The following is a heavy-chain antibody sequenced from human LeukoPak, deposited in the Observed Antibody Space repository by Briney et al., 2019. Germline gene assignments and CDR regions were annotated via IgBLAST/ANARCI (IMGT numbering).Heavy chain of an antibody. CDR2: ISGGGDNT. CDR1: GFTFSTYA. D-gene: IGHD3-10*01. CDR3: AKTPKLVRGAPDY. V-gene: IGHV3-23*01. Sequence: GGSLRLSCAASGFTFSTYAMTWVRQAPGKGLEWVSGISGGGDNTYYADSVKGRFTISRNNSKNTLYLQMNSLSAEDTAIYFCAKTPKLVRGAPDYWGQGTLVTVSS. J-gene: IGHJ4*02.